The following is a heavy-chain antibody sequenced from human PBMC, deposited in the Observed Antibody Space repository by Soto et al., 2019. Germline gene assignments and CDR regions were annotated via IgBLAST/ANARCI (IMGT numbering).Heavy chain of an antibody. CDR1: GFTFSSYW. V-gene: IGHV3-74*01. CDR2: INSDGSST. CDR3: ARSGPIAARYYYYYMDV. Sequence: GGSLRLSCAASGFTFSSYWMHWVRQAPGKGLVWVSRINSDGSSTSYADSVKGRFTISRDNAKNTLYLQMNSLRAEDTAVYYCARSGPIAARYYYYYMDVWGKGTTVTVSS. D-gene: IGHD6-13*01. J-gene: IGHJ6*03.